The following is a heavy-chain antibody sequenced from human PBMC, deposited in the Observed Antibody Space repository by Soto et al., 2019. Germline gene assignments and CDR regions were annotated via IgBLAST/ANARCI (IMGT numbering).Heavy chain of an antibody. CDR3: AREGYYDILTGYSPGY. CDR2: IYSGGST. V-gene: IGHV3-53*01. Sequence: GGSLRLSCAASGFTVSSNYMSWVRQAPGKGLEWVSVIYSGGSTYYADSEKGRFTISRDNSKNTLYLQMNSLRAEDTAVYYCAREGYYDILTGYSPGYWGQGTLVTVSS. CDR1: GFTVSSNY. D-gene: IGHD3-9*01. J-gene: IGHJ4*02.